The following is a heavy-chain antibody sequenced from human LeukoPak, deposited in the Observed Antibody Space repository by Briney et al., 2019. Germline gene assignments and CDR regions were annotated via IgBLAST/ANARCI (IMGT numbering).Heavy chain of an antibody. D-gene: IGHD6-13*01. V-gene: IGHV1-46*01. CDR2: INPSGGST. CDR1: GYTFTSYY. CDR3: ARDLGGPAAGGWFDP. Sequence: ASVKVSCKASGYTFTSYYMHWVRQAPGQGLEWMGIINPSGGSTSYAQKFQGRVTMTRDTSTSTVYMELSSLRSEDTAVYYCARDLGGPAAGGWFDPWGQGTLVTVSS. J-gene: IGHJ5*02.